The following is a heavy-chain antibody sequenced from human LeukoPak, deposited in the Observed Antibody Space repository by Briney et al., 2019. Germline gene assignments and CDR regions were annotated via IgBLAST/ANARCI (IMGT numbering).Heavy chain of an antibody. CDR3: ARYPTIFFDY. Sequence: PSETLSLTCAVYGGSFSGYYWSWIRQPPGKGLEWIGEINHSGSTNYNPSLKSRVTISVDTSKNQFSLKLSSVTAADTAVYYCARYPTIFFDYWGQGTLVTVSS. CDR2: INHSGST. CDR1: GGSFSGYY. D-gene: IGHD3-3*01. V-gene: IGHV4-34*01. J-gene: IGHJ4*02.